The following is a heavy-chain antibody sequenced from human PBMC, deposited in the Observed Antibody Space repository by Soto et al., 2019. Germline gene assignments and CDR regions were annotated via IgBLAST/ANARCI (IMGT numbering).Heavy chain of an antibody. V-gene: IGHV3-30-3*01. CDR1: EFTFSSYA. D-gene: IGHD6-19*01. CDR2: MSYDGSKK. CDR3: ARDQSSGWYDARYYYYGIDV. Sequence: QVQLVESGGGVVQPGRSLRLSCAASEFTFSSYAMHWVRQAPGKGLEWVAVMSYDGSKKYYADSVKGRFTISRDNSKNTLYLHMNSLRAEDTAVYYCARDQSSGWYDARYYYYGIDVWGQGTTVTVSS. J-gene: IGHJ6*02.